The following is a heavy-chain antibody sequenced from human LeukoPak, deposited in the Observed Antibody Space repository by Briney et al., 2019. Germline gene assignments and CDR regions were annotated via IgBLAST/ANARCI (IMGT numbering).Heavy chain of an antibody. D-gene: IGHD2-2*01. CDR1: GYSFTSYW. Sequence: GESLQISCQGSGYSFTSYWIGWVRQMPGKGLEWMGIIYPGDSDTRYSPSLQGQVSFSVDKSINTAYLQWSTLEASDTAMYYCARQDCYSANCYLEYWGQGTLVTVSS. CDR2: IYPGDSDT. CDR3: ARQDCYSANCYLEY. J-gene: IGHJ4*02. V-gene: IGHV5-51*01.